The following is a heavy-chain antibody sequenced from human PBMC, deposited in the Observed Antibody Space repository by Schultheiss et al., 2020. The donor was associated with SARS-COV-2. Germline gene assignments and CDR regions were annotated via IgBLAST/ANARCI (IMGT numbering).Heavy chain of an antibody. Sequence: SETLSLTCAVYGGSFSGYYWSWIRQHPGKGLEWIGYIYYSGSTNYNPSLKSRVTISVDTSKNQFSLKLSSVTAADTAVYYCARGLRAWYFDLWGRGTLVTVSS. CDR3: ARGLRAWYFDL. CDR2: IYYSGST. J-gene: IGHJ2*01. CDR1: GGSFSGYY. D-gene: IGHD5-12*01. V-gene: IGHV4-59*01.